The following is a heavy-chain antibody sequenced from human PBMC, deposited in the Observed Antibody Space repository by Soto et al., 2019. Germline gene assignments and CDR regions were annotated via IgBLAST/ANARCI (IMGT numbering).Heavy chain of an antibody. V-gene: IGHV1-2*02. CDR1: GYTLTELS. D-gene: IGHD6-13*01. Sequence: ASVKVSCKVSGYTLTELSMHWVRQAPGQGLEWMGWINPENGDTNYAQKFQGRVTMTRDTSTNTDYMELGRLRSDDTAVYFCVRTRSSNWFDPWGQGTLVTVPQ. J-gene: IGHJ5*02. CDR2: INPENGDT. CDR3: VRTRSSNWFDP.